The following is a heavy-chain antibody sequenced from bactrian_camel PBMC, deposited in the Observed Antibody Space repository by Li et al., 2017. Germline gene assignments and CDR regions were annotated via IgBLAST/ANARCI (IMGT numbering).Heavy chain of an antibody. Sequence: VQLVESGGGSVQAGGSLRLSCAVSGVTVSSYCMGYFRQPPGKNREGVAIIASDGTTSYADAVKGRFTISKDNAKNTLYLQMNSLKPEDSATYYCAAVPRGFGTWGTDEDNYWGQGTQVTVS. CDR3: AAVPRGFGTWGTDEDNY. CDR2: IASDGTT. D-gene: IGHD6*01. J-gene: IGHJ4*01. V-gene: IGHV3S44*01. CDR1: GVTVSSYC.